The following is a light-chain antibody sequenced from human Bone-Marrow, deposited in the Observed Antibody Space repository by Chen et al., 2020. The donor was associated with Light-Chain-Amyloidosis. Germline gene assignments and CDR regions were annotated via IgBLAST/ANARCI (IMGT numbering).Light chain of an antibody. CDR2: GDS. CDR1: NIGSTS. Sequence: SYVLTQPSSLSVAPGPLATLACGRNNIGSTSVHCYQQTPGQAALLVVYGDSDRPSGIPERLSGSNSGNTATLTISRVEARDEADYYCQVWDRSSDRPVFGGGTKLTVL. J-gene: IGLJ3*02. V-gene: IGLV3-21*02. CDR3: QVWDRSSDRPV.